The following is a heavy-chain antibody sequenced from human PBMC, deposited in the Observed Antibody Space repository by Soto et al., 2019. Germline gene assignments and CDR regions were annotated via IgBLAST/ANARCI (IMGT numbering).Heavy chain of an antibody. CDR3: ARVRGATAGPYPMDV. J-gene: IGHJ6*02. V-gene: IGHV3-11*01. CDR2: IGSSGRTI. D-gene: IGHD6-13*01. CDR1: GFTFSEHY. Sequence: GGSLRLSCAASGFTFSEHYMSWIRQAPGMGLEWLSYIGSSGRTINYADSVKGRFTISRDNAKNTLYLQMNSLRVEDTAVYYCARVRGATAGPYPMDVWGQGTPVTVSS.